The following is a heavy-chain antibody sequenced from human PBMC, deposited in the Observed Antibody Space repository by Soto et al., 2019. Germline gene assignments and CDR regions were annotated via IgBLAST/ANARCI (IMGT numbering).Heavy chain of an antibody. J-gene: IGHJ4*02. D-gene: IGHD1-26*01. V-gene: IGHV3-66*01. CDR3: ARGGSGSQTVGY. Sequence: EVQVVESGGGLVQPGGSLRLSCAASGFTVSNNYMTWVRQAPGKGLEWVSLIYSRGGTDYADSVKGRFTISRDNSKNMVYLQMNSLRVEDTAVYYCARGGSGSQTVGYWSQGARVTVSS. CDR1: GFTVSNNY. CDR2: IYSRGGT.